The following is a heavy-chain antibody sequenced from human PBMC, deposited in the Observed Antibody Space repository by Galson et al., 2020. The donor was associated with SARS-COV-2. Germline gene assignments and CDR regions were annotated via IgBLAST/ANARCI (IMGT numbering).Heavy chain of an antibody. CDR2: ISGSGGST. CDR1: GFTFSSYA. J-gene: IGHJ4*02. Sequence: GESLTISCAASGFTFSSYAMTWVRQAPGKGLEWVSSISGSGGSTYYADSLKGRFTISRDNSKNTLFLQMCSLRAEDTAVYYCAKPKGGYDFRSGYPFDYWGQGTLVTVSS. CDR3: AKPKGGYDFRSGYPFDY. D-gene: IGHD3-3*01. V-gene: IGHV3-23*01.